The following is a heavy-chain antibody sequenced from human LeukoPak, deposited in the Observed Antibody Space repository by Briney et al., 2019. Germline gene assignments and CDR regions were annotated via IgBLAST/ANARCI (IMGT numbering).Heavy chain of an antibody. CDR2: IYYSGST. J-gene: IGHJ4*02. CDR1: GGSISSSSYY. CDR3: ARELVAGLSYYFDY. Sequence: SETLSLTCTVSGGSISSSSYYWGWIRQPPGKGLEWIGSIYYSGSTNYNPSLKSRVTISVDTSKNQFSLKLSSVTAADTAVYYCARELVAGLSYYFDYWGQGALVTVSS. V-gene: IGHV4-39*07. D-gene: IGHD6-19*01.